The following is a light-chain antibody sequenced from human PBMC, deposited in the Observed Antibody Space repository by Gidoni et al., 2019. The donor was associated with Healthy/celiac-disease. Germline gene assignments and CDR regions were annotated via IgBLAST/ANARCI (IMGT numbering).Light chain of an antibody. CDR3: QQYNSYSYT. V-gene: IGKV1-5*03. CDR1: QSISSW. J-gene: IGKJ2*01. CDR2: KAS. Sequence: DFQITHSPSTLSASVVDRVTITCRASQSISSWLAWYQQKPGKAPKLLIYKASSLESGVPSRFSGSGSGTEFTLTISSLQPDDVATYYCQQYNSYSYTFGQGTKLEIK.